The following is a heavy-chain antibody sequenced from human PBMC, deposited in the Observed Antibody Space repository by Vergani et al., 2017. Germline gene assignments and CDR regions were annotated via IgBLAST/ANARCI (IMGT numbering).Heavy chain of an antibody. J-gene: IGHJ3*02. CDR2: IYYSGST. CDR3: ARMRVADSDAFDI. CDR1: GGSISSYY. V-gene: IGHV4-59*01. Sequence: QVQLQESGPGLVKPSETLSLTCTVSGGSISSYYWSWIRQPPGKGLEWIGYIYYSGSTNYNPSLMSRVTISVDTSKNQFSLKLSSVTAADTAVYYCARMRVADSDAFDIWGQGTMVTVSS.